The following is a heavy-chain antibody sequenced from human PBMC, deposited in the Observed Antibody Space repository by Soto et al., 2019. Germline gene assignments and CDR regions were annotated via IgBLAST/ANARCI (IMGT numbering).Heavy chain of an antibody. CDR2: IIPIFGTA. J-gene: IGHJ4*02. V-gene: IGHV1-69*06. D-gene: IGHD3-3*01. Sequence: ASVKVSCKASGGTFSSYAISWVRQAPGQGLEWMGGIIPIFGTANYAQKFQGRVTITADKSTSTAYMELSSLRSEDTAVYYCARAARPYYDFWSGYYWGQRTPVTVSS. CDR1: GGTFSSYA. CDR3: ARAARPYYDFWSGYY.